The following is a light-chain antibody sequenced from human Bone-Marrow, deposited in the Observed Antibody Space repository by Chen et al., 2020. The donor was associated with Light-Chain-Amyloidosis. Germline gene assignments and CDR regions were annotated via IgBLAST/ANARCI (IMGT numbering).Light chain of an antibody. CDR3: SSYTITNTLV. J-gene: IGLJ1*01. CDR2: EVT. Sequence: QSALTQPASVSGSPGQSITISFTGTSSDVGGDNHVSWYQQHPDKAPKIMIYEVTNWPSWVPDRFSGSKSDNTASLTISGLQTEEEADYFCSSYTITNTLVFGSGTRVTVL. V-gene: IGLV2-14*01. CDR1: SSDVGGDNH.